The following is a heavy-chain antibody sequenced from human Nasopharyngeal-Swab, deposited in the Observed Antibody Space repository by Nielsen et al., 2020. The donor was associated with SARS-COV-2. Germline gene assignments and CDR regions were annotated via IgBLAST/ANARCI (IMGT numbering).Heavy chain of an antibody. V-gene: IGHV4-34*01. J-gene: IGHJ3*02. D-gene: IGHD2-21*02. Sequence: REAPGKGLEWIGEINHSGSTNYNPSLKSRVTISVDTSKNQFSLKLSSVTAADTAVYYCARSCRVVTAIRFAFDIWGQGTMVTVS. CDR2: INHSGST. CDR3: ARSCRVVTAIRFAFDI.